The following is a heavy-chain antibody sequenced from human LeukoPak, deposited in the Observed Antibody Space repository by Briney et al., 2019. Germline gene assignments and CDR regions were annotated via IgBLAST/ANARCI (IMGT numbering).Heavy chain of an antibody. D-gene: IGHD3-10*02. CDR3: ARHNDYYVVGGMDV. V-gene: IGHV4-59*08. J-gene: IGHJ6*02. CDR1: GGSISSYY. Sequence: SETLSLTCTVSGGSISSYYWSWIRQPPGKGLEWIGYIYYSGSTNYSPSLKSRVTISVDTSKNQFSLKLSSVTAADTAVYYCARHNDYYVVGGMDVWGQGTTVTVSS. CDR2: IYYSGST.